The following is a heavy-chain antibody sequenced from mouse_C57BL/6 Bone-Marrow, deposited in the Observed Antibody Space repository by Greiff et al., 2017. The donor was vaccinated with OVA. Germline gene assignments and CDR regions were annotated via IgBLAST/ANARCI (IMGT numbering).Heavy chain of an antibody. J-gene: IGHJ3*01. CDR2: IDPSDSYT. Sequence: VQLQQPGAGLVKPGASVKLSCKASGYTFTSYWMQWVKQRPGQGLEWIGEIDPSDSYTNYNQKFKGKATLTVDTSSSTAYMQLNSLTSEDSAVYYCASAVFAYWGQGTLVTVSA. V-gene: IGHV1-50*01. CDR1: GYTFTSYW. CDR3: ASAVFAY.